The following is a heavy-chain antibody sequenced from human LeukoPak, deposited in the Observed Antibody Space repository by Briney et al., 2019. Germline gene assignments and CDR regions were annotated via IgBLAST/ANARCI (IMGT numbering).Heavy chain of an antibody. CDR2: IYSGGST. V-gene: IGHV3-53*01. CDR1: GFTVSSNY. D-gene: IGHD4-17*01. CDR3: ARSDYGDSMAFDI. Sequence: PGGSLRLSCAASGFTVSSNYMSWVRQAPGKGLEWVSVIYSGGSTYYADSVKGRFTISRDNSKNMLYLQMNSLRAEDTAVYYCARSDYGDSMAFDIWGQGTMVTVSS. J-gene: IGHJ3*02.